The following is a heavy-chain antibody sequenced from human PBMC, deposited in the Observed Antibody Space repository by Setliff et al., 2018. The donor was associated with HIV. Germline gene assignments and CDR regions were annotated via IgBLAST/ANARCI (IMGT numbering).Heavy chain of an antibody. CDR3: ARVPNWGSAPFAYDV. D-gene: IGHD7-27*01. J-gene: IGHJ3*01. CDR2: ILDSGST. CDR1: GASISSGGYY. V-gene: IGHV4-31*03. Sequence: SETLSLTCTVSGASISSGGYYWNWIRQLPGKGLEWIGYILDSGSTYYNPSLRGRLSMSIDTSANQFSVELTSVTAADAALYFCARVPNWGSAPFAYDVWG.